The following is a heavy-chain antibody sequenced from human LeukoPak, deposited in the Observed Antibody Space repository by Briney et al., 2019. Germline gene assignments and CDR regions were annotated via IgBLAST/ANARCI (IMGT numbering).Heavy chain of an antibody. V-gene: IGHV1-2*02. CDR3: ARDRGMDIAAAGKFRHYSYYMDV. CDR1: RYSFTGYY. J-gene: IGHJ6*03. Sequence: SVTVSCMPSRYSFTGYYMHWVRPPPGQGLEWVGWINPNSGGTNYAQKFEGTVNMSMATSISTAYMELSRLRSYDTAVYYCARDRGMDIAAAGKFRHYSYYMDVWGKGTTVTVSS. CDR2: INPNSGGT. D-gene: IGHD6-13*01.